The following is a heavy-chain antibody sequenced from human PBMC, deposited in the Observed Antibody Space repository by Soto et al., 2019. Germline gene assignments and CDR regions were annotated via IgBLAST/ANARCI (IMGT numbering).Heavy chain of an antibody. CDR2: ISTYNGDT. CDR3: ARAGAAPYYYYGMDV. V-gene: IGHV1-18*01. D-gene: IGHD2-15*01. Sequence: QVQLVQSGAEVRKPGASVKVSCKASGYTFSTSGMSWLRQAPGQGLEWMGWISTYNGDTNDAPKFQDRVTMTSDTPTSTAYMELRSLRSDDTAVYYCARAGAAPYYYYGMDVWGQGTRVTVSS. J-gene: IGHJ6*02. CDR1: GYTFSTSG.